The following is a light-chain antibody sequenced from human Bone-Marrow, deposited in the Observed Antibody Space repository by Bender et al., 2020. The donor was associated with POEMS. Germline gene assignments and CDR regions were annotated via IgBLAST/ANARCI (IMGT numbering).Light chain of an antibody. CDR1: SSDVGTYDY. V-gene: IGLV2-14*01. Sequence: QSALTQPASVSGSPGQSITISCTGTSSDVGTYDYVSWYQQHPGKTPKLMIYDVSNRPSGISDRFSGSRSGNTASLTISGLLAEDEADYYCSSYTSGSTTYVFGTGTKVTVL. J-gene: IGLJ1*01. CDR3: SSYTSGSTTYV. CDR2: DVS.